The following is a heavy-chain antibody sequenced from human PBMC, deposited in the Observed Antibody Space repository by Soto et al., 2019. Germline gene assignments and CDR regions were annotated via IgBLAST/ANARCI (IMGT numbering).Heavy chain of an antibody. CDR2: INPSGGST. D-gene: IGHD3-9*01. V-gene: IGHV1-46*01. Sequence: ASVKVSCKASGYTFTSYYTHWVRQAPGQGLEWMGIINPSGGSTSYAQKFQGRVTMTKDTSKNQVVLTMTNMDPVDTATYYCAHDEDWLLSSWGQGTLVTVSS. CDR3: AHDEDWLLSS. CDR1: GYTFTSYY. J-gene: IGHJ5*02.